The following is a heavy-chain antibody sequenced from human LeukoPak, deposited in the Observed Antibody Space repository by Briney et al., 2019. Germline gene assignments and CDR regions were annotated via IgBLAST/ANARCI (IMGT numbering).Heavy chain of an antibody. V-gene: IGHV1-2*02. D-gene: IGHD1-26*01. CDR1: GYTFTDYY. Sequence: GASVKVSCKASGYTFTDYYINWVRQGPGQGLEWMGLINSNSGGTTYAQKFQGRVTMTRDTSLNTAYMDLSSLKSDDTAVYYCARVKVGARDNGMDVWGQGTTVTVSS. CDR3: ARVKVGARDNGMDV. CDR2: INSNSGGT. J-gene: IGHJ6*02.